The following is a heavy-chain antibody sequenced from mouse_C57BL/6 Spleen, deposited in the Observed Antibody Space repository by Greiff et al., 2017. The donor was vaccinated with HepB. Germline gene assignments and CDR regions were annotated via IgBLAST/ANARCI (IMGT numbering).Heavy chain of an antibody. J-gene: IGHJ4*01. CDR2: INPNNGGT. Sequence: VQLQQSGPELVKPGASVKMSCKASGYTFTDYNMHWVKQSHGESLEWIGYINPNNGGTSYNQKFKGKATLTVNKSSSTAYMELRSLTSEDSAVYYCARGGIYYGNYYAMDYWGQGTSVTVSS. CDR1: GYTFTDYN. CDR3: ARGGIYYGNYYAMDY. V-gene: IGHV1-22*01. D-gene: IGHD2-1*01.